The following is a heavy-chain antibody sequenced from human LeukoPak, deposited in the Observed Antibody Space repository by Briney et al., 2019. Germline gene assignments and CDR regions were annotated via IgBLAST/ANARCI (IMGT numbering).Heavy chain of an antibody. CDR1: GGSFSGYY. J-gene: IGHJ4*02. D-gene: IGHD3-22*01. CDR2: INHSGST. CDR3: ARGRINVVKKPFDY. V-gene: IGHV4-34*01. Sequence: PSETLSLTCAVYGGSFSGYYWSWIRQPPGKGLEWIGEINHSGSTNYNPSLKSRVTIPVDTSKNQFSLKLSSVTAADTAVCYCARGRINVVKKPFDYWGQGTLVTVSS.